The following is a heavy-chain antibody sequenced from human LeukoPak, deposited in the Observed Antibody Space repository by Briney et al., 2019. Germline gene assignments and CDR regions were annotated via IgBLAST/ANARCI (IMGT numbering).Heavy chain of an antibody. D-gene: IGHD3-16*01. CDR3: ARIWGQPPGSFDI. Sequence: ASVKVSCKASGYTFTSYAMHWVRQAPGQRLEWMGWINAGNGNTKYSQKFQGRVTMTRDTSTSTVYMELSSLRSEDTAVYYCARIWGQPPGSFDIWGQGTMVTVSS. CDR1: GYTFTSYA. CDR2: INAGNGNT. J-gene: IGHJ3*02. V-gene: IGHV1-3*01.